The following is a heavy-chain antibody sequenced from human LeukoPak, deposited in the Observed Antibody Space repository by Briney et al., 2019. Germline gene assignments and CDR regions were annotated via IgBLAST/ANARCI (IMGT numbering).Heavy chain of an antibody. V-gene: IGHV3-11*01. CDR1: GFTFSDYY. CDR3: ANTFITIFGVAPIQIDY. CDR2: ISSSGSTI. J-gene: IGHJ4*02. Sequence: PGGSLRLSCAASGFTFSDYYMSWIRQAPGKGLEWVSYISSSGSTIYYADSVKGRFTISRDNSKNTLYLQMNSLRAEDTAVYYCANTFITIFGVAPIQIDYWGQGTLVTVSS. D-gene: IGHD3-3*01.